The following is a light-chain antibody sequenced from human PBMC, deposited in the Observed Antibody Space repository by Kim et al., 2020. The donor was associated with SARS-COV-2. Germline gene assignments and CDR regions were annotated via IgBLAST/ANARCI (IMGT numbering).Light chain of an antibody. CDR2: DAS. CDR3: QQRGSWPLT. V-gene: IGKV3-11*01. J-gene: IGKJ4*01. Sequence: SSPEERATLSRRARRRVSSSWAGYHTKPGQAPGLLIYDASNRATGIPARFSGSGAGTDFTLTISSLEPEDFAVYYCQQRGSWPLTFGGGTKVDIK. CDR1: RRVSSS.